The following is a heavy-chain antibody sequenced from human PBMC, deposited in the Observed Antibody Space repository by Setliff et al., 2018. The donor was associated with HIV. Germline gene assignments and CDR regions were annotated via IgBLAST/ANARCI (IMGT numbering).Heavy chain of an antibody. V-gene: IGHV4-59*08. Sequence: PSETLSLTCTVSGASISTYYWSWIRQPPGKGLEWIGYIFYSGSSNYNPSLKSRVTMSVDTSKNQFSLKLSSVTAADTAVYYCARHIAGYSAYDLGWFDPWGQGTLVTVSS. CDR3: ARHIAGYSAYDLGWFDP. J-gene: IGHJ5*02. CDR2: IFYSGSS. D-gene: IGHD5-12*01. CDR1: GASISTYY.